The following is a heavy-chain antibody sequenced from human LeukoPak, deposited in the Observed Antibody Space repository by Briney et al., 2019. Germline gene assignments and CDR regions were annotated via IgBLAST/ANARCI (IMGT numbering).Heavy chain of an antibody. CDR3: ARVGKNGWDFDH. CDR1: GFTFSAYW. CDR2: IIEGGDVK. D-gene: IGHD6-19*01. V-gene: IGHV3-7*01. J-gene: IGHJ4*02. Sequence: GGSLRLSCAASGFTFSAYWMTWVRQVPGKGLAWVANIIEGGDVKYYVDSVKGRFTISRDNTKNSLYLQMTSLRADDTAVYYRARVGKNGWDFDHWGQGTLVTVSS.